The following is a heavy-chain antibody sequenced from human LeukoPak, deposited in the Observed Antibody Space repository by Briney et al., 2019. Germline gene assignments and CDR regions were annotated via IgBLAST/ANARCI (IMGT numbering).Heavy chain of an antibody. D-gene: IGHD5-24*01. CDR1: VGSISSYY. Sequence: SETLSLTCTVSVGSISSYYWRWIRQPPGKELAWIGYIYYSGCTYYNPSLMSRVPISVDPSKNQFSPMLSSVPAADTAQDYGARVRESPRDGYNYPIDYWGQGTLVTVSS. CDR2: IYYSGCT. J-gene: IGHJ4*02. CDR3: ARVRESPRDGYNYPIDY. V-gene: IGHV4-59*01.